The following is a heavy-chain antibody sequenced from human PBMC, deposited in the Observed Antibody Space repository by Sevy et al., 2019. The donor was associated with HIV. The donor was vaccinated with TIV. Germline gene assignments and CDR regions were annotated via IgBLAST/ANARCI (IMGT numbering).Heavy chain of an antibody. Sequence: SETLSLTCTVSGGSFSSYHWWSWVRQPPGKGLEWIGVISHNGSTNYNPSLKSRVTISLDKSKNQFSLRLTSVTAADTAVYYCARYRPTLIRGVIITRWFDPWGQGTLVTVSS. CDR2: ISHNGST. V-gene: IGHV4-4*02. CDR1: GGSFSSYHW. CDR3: ARYRPTLIRGVIITRWFDP. D-gene: IGHD3-10*01. J-gene: IGHJ5*02.